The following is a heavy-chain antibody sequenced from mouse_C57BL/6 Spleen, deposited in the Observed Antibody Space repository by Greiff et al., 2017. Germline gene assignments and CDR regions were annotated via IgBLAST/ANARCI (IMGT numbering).Heavy chain of an antibody. Sequence: EVKLQESGPGLVKPSQSLSLTCSVTGYSITSGYYWNWIRQFPGNKLEWMGYISYDGSNNYNPSLKNRISITRDTSKNQFFLKLNSVTTEDTATYYCARRTRDYYAMDYWGQGTSVTVSS. V-gene: IGHV3-6*01. J-gene: IGHJ4*01. CDR1: GYSITSGYY. CDR2: ISYDGSN. CDR3: ARRTRDYYAMDY.